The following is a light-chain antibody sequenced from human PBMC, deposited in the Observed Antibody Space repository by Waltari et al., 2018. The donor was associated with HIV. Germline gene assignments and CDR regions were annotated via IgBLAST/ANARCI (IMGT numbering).Light chain of an antibody. CDR3: CSYAGSYSYV. CDR1: SSDVGGYDS. CDR2: DVT. J-gene: IGLJ1*01. Sequence: QSALTQPRSVSGSPGQSVTVSCTEASSDVGGYDSVSWYQQHPGKAPTLIICDVTKRPSGVPGRFSGSRSGDTASLTISGLQADDEADYYCCSYAGSYSYVFGAGTRVIVL. V-gene: IGLV2-11*01.